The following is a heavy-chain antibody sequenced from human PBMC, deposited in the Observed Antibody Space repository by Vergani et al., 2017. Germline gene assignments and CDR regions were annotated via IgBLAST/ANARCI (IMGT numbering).Heavy chain of an antibody. D-gene: IGHD3-3*01. Sequence: QVQLQESGPGLVKPPGTLSLTCAVSGGSISGTNWWSWVRQSPGKGLEWIGYIYYSGSTNYNPSLKSRVTMSVDTSKNQFSLKLSSVTAADTAVYYCAREATIFGVVIIRGSWFDPWGQGTLVTVSS. CDR2: IYYSGST. CDR3: AREATIFGVVIIRGSWFDP. CDR1: GGSISGTNW. J-gene: IGHJ5*02. V-gene: IGHV4-4*03.